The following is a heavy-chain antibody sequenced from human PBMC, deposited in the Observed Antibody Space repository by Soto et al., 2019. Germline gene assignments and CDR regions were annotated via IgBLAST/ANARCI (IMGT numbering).Heavy chain of an antibody. CDR2: ISGSGGST. J-gene: IGHJ4*02. V-gene: IGHV3-23*01. Sequence: PGGSLRLSCAASGFTFSSYAMSWVRQAPGKGLEWVSAISGSGGSTYYADSVKGRFTISRDNSKNTLYLQMNSRRAEDTAVYYCAKDPYDILTGYYTDFDYWGQGTLVTVSS. CDR3: AKDPYDILTGYYTDFDY. CDR1: GFTFSSYA. D-gene: IGHD3-9*01.